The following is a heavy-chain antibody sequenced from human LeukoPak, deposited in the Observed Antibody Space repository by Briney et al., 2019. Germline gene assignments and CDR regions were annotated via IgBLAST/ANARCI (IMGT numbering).Heavy chain of an antibody. Sequence: GGSLRLSGAASGFTFSSYAMSWVRQAPGKGLEWVTGISGSGGSTYYADSVKGRFTISRDNSKNTLYVQLNSLRGEDTAVYYCARGGYNPPRLEYWGQGTLVTVSS. V-gene: IGHV3-23*01. CDR1: GFTFSSYA. CDR2: ISGSGGST. CDR3: ARGGYNPPRLEY. D-gene: IGHD3-16*01. J-gene: IGHJ4*02.